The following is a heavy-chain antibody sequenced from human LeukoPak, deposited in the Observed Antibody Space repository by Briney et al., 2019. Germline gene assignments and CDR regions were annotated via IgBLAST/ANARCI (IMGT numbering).Heavy chain of an antibody. CDR2: IYYSGST. Sequence: SETLSLTCTVSGGSISSYYWSWIRQPPGKGLEWIGYIYYSGSTNYNPSLKSRVTISVDTSKNQFSLKLSSVTAADTAVYYCARAPTGDRAFDIWGQGTMVTVSS. V-gene: IGHV4-59*01. D-gene: IGHD7-27*01. CDR1: GGSISSYY. J-gene: IGHJ3*02. CDR3: ARAPTGDRAFDI.